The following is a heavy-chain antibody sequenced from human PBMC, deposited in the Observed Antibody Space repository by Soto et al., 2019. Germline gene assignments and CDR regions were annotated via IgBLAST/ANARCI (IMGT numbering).Heavy chain of an antibody. D-gene: IGHD3-22*01. CDR1: GGSISSSSYY. CDR3: ARSTYYDSSGRNWFDP. CDR2: IYYSGST. Sequence: ASETLSLTCTVSGGSISSSSYYWGWIRQPPGKGLEWIGSIYYSGSTYYNPSLKSRVTISVDTSKNQFSLKLSSVTAADTAVYYCARSTYYDSSGRNWFDPWGQGTLVTVSS. V-gene: IGHV4-39*01. J-gene: IGHJ5*02.